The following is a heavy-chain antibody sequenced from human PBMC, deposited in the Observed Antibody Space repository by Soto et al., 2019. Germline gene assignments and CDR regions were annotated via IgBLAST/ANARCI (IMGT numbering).Heavy chain of an antibody. CDR1: GFTFTSCA. CDR3: AAGIEYYDILTGYF. V-gene: IGHV1-58*02. D-gene: IGHD3-9*01. J-gene: IGHJ4*02. CDR2: IVVGSGNT. Sequence: GASVKVSCKASGFTFTSCAMQWMRQARGQRLEWIGWIVVGSGNTNYAQKFQERVTITRDMSTSTAYMELSSLRSEDTAVYYCAAGIEYYDILTGYFWGQGTLVTVSS.